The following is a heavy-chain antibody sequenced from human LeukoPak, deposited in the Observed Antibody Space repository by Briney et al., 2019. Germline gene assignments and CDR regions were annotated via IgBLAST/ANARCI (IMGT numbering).Heavy chain of an antibody. CDR2: IYHSRRT. Sequence: GSLRLSCAASGFTFSNVWMTWVRQAPGKGLEWIGEIYHSRRTNYNPSLESRVTISVDKSKNQFSLRLTSVTAADTAIYYCARVDYFDSSGYYLPIPLGYFHYWGQGTLVTVSS. J-gene: IGHJ1*01. CDR1: GFTFSNVW. D-gene: IGHD3-22*01. CDR3: ARVDYFDSSGYYLPIPLGYFHY. V-gene: IGHV4-4*02.